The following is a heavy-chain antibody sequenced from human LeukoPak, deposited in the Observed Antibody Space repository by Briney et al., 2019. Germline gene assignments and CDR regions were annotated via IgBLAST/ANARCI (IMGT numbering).Heavy chain of an antibody. J-gene: IGHJ4*02. Sequence: GGSLRLSCAASGFTLSGHWMTWVRQAPGKGLEWVSYISSSGSTIYYADSVKGRFTISRDNAKNSLYLQMNSLRAEDTAVYYCARQQWELLAPGDTPSGYFFDDWGQGTPVTVSS. CDR1: GFTLSGHW. D-gene: IGHD1-26*01. CDR3: ARQQWELLAPGDTPSGYFFDD. CDR2: ISSSGSTI. V-gene: IGHV3-11*01.